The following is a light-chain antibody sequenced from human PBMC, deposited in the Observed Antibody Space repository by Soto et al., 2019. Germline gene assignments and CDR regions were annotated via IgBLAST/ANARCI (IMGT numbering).Light chain of an antibody. CDR1: QSVSSY. CDR2: DAS. J-gene: IGKJ2*01. CDR3: QQRSNWPPYP. V-gene: IGKV3-11*01. Sequence: EIVLTQSPATLSLSPGERATLSCRASQSVSSYLAWYQQKPGQAPRLLIYDASNRATGIPARFSGSGSGTDFTLTISSQEPEDFAVYYCQQRSNWPPYPFGQGTKLEIK.